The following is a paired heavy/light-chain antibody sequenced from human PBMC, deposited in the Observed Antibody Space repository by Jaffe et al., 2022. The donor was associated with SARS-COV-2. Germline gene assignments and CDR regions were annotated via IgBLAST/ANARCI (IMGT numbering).Heavy chain of an antibody. J-gene: IGHJ5*01. D-gene: IGHD3-9*01. Sequence: QLQLQESGPGLVKPSETLSLTCIVSGASISSKSYYWGWIRQPPGRGLEWIGSIHYGGSTYYNLSLKSRVTISVDTSQNQFSLNLGSVTAADTAVYHCARQRYFDYSVVSWFDSWGQGTLVTVSS. CDR3: ARQRYFDYSVVSWFDS. CDR2: IHYGGST. CDR1: GASISSKSYY. V-gene: IGHV4-39*01.
Light chain of an antibody. CDR2: WAS. CDR3: QQYFITPFT. J-gene: IGKJ3*01. Sequence: DIVMTQSPDSLAVSLGERATINCKSSQSILFSSDNKNYLAWYQQKPGQPPKLLFYWASTRESGVPDRFSGSGSGTDFTLTISSLQAEDVAVYFCQQYFITPFTFGPGTKVDIK. V-gene: IGKV4-1*01. CDR1: QSILFSSDNKNY.